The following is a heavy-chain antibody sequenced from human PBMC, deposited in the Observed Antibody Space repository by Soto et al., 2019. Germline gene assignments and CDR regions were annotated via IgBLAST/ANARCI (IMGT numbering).Heavy chain of an antibody. Sequence: ASVKVSCKASGYTFTSYDINWVRQATGQGLEWMGWMNPNSGNTGYAQKFQGRVTMTRNTSISTAYMELSSLRSEDTAVYYCARGRYDFWSGYVDAFDIWGQGTMVTVSS. CDR3: ARGRYDFWSGYVDAFDI. CDR2: MNPNSGNT. CDR1: GYTFTSYD. D-gene: IGHD3-3*01. J-gene: IGHJ3*02. V-gene: IGHV1-8*01.